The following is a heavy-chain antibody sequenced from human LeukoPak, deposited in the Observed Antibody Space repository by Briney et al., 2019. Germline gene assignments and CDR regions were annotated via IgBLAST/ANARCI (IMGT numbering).Heavy chain of an antibody. Sequence: PSETLSLTCTVSGGSISSGDYYRSWIRQPPGKGLEWIGYIYYSGSTYYNPSLKSRVTISVDTSKNQFSLKLSSVTAADTAVYYCARNNCSSTSCYNDYWGQGTLVTVSS. CDR2: IYYSGST. CDR1: GGSISSGDYY. D-gene: IGHD2-2*02. V-gene: IGHV4-30-4*08. J-gene: IGHJ4*02. CDR3: ARNNCSSTSCYNDY.